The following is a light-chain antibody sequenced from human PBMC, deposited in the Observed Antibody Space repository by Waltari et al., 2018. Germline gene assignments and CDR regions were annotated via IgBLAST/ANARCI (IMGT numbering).Light chain of an antibody. V-gene: IGKV3-15*01. Sequence: EIVMTHSPATLSVSPGEGATPSCRASQSVSSNLAWYQQKPGQAPRLLIYGASTRATGIPARFSGSGSGTEFTLTISSMQSEDFAVYYCQQYNNWPGTFGQGTKVEIK. J-gene: IGKJ1*01. CDR2: GAS. CDR1: QSVSSN. CDR3: QQYNNWPGT.